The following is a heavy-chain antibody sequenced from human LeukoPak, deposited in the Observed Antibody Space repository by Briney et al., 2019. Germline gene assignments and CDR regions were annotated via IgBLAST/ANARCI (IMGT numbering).Heavy chain of an antibody. V-gene: IGHV3-33*06. D-gene: IGHD6-6*01. Sequence: GGSLRLSCAASGFTFSSYGMHWVRQAPGKGLEWVAVIWYDGSNKYYADSVKGRFTISRDNSKNTLYLQMNSLRAKDTAVYYCAKGNSDSEYSSSRGAFQHWGQGTLVTVSS. CDR1: GFTFSSYG. CDR2: IWYDGSNK. CDR3: AKGNSDSEYSSSRGAFQH. J-gene: IGHJ1*01.